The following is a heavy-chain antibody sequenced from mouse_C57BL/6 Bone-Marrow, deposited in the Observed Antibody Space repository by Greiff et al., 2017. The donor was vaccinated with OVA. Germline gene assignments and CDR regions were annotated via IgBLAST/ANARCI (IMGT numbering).Heavy chain of an antibody. D-gene: IGHD1-1*01. J-gene: IGHJ1*03. Sequence: VQGVESGPGLVQPSQSLSITCTVSGFSLTSYGVHWVRQSPGKGLEWLGVIWRGGSTDYNAAFMSRLSITKDNSKSQVFFKMNSLQADDTAIYYCAKNPLYYGSSYGYFDVWGTGTTVTVSS. CDR2: IWRGGST. CDR3: AKNPLYYGSSYGYFDV. V-gene: IGHV2-5*01. CDR1: GFSLTSYG.